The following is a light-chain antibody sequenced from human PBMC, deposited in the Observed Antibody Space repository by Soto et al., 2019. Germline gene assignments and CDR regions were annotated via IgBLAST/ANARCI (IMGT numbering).Light chain of an antibody. Sequence: DIQVTQSPSSLSASVGDRATITCRATHNITTYLNWYQQRPGKAPNLLIYATSHLHTGVPSRFSGVGSETDFTLIVSSMQTEDFAVYYCQQNYNSLGTSGQGTKGDI. CDR3: QQNYNSLGT. CDR1: HNITTY. J-gene: IGKJ1*01. V-gene: IGKV1-39*01. CDR2: ATS.